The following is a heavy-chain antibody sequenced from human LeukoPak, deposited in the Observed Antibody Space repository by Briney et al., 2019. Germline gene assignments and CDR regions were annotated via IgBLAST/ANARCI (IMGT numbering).Heavy chain of an antibody. V-gene: IGHV1-8*02. CDR1: GGTFSSYA. Sequence: GASVKVSCKASGGTFSSYAISWVRQATGQGLEWMGWMNPNSGNTGYAQKFQGRVTMTRNTSISTAYMELSSLRSEDTAVYYCARVFNGVVVAARRGLSYGYWGQGTLVTVSS. CDR2: MNPNSGNT. CDR3: ARVFNGVVVAARRGLSYGY. D-gene: IGHD2-15*01. J-gene: IGHJ4*02.